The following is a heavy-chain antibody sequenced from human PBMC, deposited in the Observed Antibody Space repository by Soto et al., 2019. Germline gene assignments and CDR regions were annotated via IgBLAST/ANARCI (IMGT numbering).Heavy chain of an antibody. V-gene: IGHV3-21*01. J-gene: IGHJ4*02. CDR1: GFTFSGYS. Sequence: GGSLRLSFEASGFTFSGYSMNWVRQATGKGLEWVSSISSSSSYIYYADSVKGRFTISRDNAKNSLYLQMNSLRAEDTAVYYCARDQGIAAARVDYWAQGTLVPVSS. D-gene: IGHD6-13*01. CDR2: ISSSSSYI. CDR3: ARDQGIAAARVDY.